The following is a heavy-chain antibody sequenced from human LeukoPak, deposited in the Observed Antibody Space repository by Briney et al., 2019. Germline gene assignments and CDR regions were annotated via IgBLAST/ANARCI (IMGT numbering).Heavy chain of an antibody. D-gene: IGHD3-22*01. V-gene: IGHV4-34*01. Sequence: SETLSLTCAVYGGSFSGYYWSWIRQPPGKGLEWIGEINHSGSTNYNPSLKSRVTILVDTSKNQFSLKLSSVTAADTAVYYCARVYYDSSGSGYFDYWGQGTLVTVSS. CDR2: INHSGST. CDR1: GGSFSGYY. CDR3: ARVYYDSSGSGYFDY. J-gene: IGHJ4*02.